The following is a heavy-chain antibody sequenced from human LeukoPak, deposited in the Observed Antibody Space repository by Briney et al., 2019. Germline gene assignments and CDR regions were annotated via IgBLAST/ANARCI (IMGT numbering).Heavy chain of an antibody. J-gene: IGHJ4*02. CDR1: GFTFSIYD. V-gene: IGHV3-23*01. Sequence: PGGSLRLSCAASGFTFSIYDMNWVRQAPGKGLEWVSTISTGGGSTYYAGSVKGRFTISRDNSKSTLYLQINGLRGDDTAVYYCAKSGGQWGQGTLVTVSS. CDR3: AKSGGQ. D-gene: IGHD2-15*01. CDR2: ISTGGGST.